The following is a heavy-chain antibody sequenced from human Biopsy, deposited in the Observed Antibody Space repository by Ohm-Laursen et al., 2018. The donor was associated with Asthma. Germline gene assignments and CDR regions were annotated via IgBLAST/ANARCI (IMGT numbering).Heavy chain of an antibody. J-gene: IGHJ4*02. Sequence: GTLSLTCAVYGGYINIDDYYWSWIRQHPVKGLESIGHVYYSGSTNYNPSLKSRVTISIDASKNQFSLKLTSVTAADTAVYYCAGGVDRVTGLLDHFDSWGQGTLDTVSS. V-gene: IGHV4-61*08. CDR1: GGYINIDDYY. CDR2: VYYSGST. CDR3: AGGVDRVTGLLDHFDS. D-gene: IGHD2-21*02.